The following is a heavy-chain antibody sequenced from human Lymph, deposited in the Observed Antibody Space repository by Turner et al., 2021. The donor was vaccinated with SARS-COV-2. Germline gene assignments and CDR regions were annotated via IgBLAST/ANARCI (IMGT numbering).Heavy chain of an antibody. Sequence: QVQLLESGGGVVQPVRSLRLSCSASGFTFSTYVMHWVRQAPGKGLEWVALISYDGSNEYYADCVKGRFTISRDNSKNTVNLHMNSLRTEDTAMYYCARGHGGNYYYGMDVWGQGTTVTVSS. CDR2: ISYDGSNE. D-gene: IGHD2-15*01. CDR1: GFTFSTYV. CDR3: ARGHGGNYYYGMDV. J-gene: IGHJ6*02. V-gene: IGHV3-30*04.